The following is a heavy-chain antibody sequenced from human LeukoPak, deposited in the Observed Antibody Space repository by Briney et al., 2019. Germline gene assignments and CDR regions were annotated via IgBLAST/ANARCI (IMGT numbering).Heavy chain of an antibody. Sequence: SETLSLTCTVSGGPISSYYWSWIRQPPGKGLEWIGYIYYSGSTNYNPSLKSRVTISVDTSKNQFSLKLSSVTAADTAVYYCARAGAVAFSRTGPVTNWFDPWGQGTLVTVSS. CDR1: GGPISSYY. D-gene: IGHD6-19*01. CDR2: IYYSGST. CDR3: ARAGAVAFSRTGPVTNWFDP. V-gene: IGHV4-59*01. J-gene: IGHJ5*02.